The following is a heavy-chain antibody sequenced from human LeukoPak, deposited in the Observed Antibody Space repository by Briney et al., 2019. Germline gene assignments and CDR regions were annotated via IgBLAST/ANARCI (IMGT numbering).Heavy chain of an antibody. J-gene: IGHJ1*01. CDR3: ARVGGVATVKN. CDR2: IYYSGST. D-gene: IGHD5-12*01. V-gene: IGHV4-39*07. Sequence: PSETLSLTCTVSGGSISSSSYYWGWIRQPPGKGLEWIGSIYYSGSTYYNPSLKSRVTISVDTSKNQFSLKLSSVTAADTAVYYCARVGGVATVKNWGQGTLVTVSS. CDR1: GGSISSSSYY.